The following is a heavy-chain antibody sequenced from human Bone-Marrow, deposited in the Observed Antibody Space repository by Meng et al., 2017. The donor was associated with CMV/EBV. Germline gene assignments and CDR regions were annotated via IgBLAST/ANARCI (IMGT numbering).Heavy chain of an antibody. Sequence: SLRLSCAGSGFMFSSYSMNWVRQAPGKGLEWVSAISWSSNYTYYADSVKGRFTISRDNAKKSLFLQVNSLRAEDTAVYYCARETRGDYWGQGTLVTVSS. CDR1: GFMFSSYS. CDR3: ARETRGDY. D-gene: IGHD1-14*01. V-gene: IGHV3-21*01. J-gene: IGHJ4*02. CDR2: ISWSSNYT.